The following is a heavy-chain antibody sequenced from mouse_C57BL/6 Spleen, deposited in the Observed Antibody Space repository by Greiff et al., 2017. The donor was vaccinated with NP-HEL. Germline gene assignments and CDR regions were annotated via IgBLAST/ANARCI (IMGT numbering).Heavy chain of an antibody. CDR2: INPNNGGT. V-gene: IGHV1-26*01. CDR3: ASEGVYYGSSYVAY. Sequence: EVQLQQSGPELVKPGASVKISCKASGYTFTDYYMNWVKQSHGKSLEWIGDINPNNGGTSYNQKFKGKATLTVDKSSSTAYMELRSLTSEDSAVYYCASEGVYYGSSYVAYWGQGTLVTVSA. D-gene: IGHD1-1*01. J-gene: IGHJ3*01. CDR1: GYTFTDYY.